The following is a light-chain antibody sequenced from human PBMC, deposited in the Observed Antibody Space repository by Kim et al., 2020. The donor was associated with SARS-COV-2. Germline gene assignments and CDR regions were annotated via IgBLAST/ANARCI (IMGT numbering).Light chain of an antibody. J-gene: IGLJ2*01. CDR1: NIGSKS. CDR2: YDS. V-gene: IGLV3-21*04. Sequence: PGKTAWITCGGNNIGSKSVHWYQQKPGQAPVLVIYYDSDRPSGIPERFSGSNSGNTATLTISRVEAGDEADYYCQVWDSSSDLLVFGGGTQLTVL. CDR3: QVWDSSSDLLV.